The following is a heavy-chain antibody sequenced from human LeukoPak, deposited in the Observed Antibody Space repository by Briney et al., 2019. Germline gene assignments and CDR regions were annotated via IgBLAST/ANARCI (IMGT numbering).Heavy chain of an antibody. CDR1: GGTFSNYA. Sequence: ASVKVSCKASGGTFSNYAISWVRQAPGQGLKWMGGIIPLFGTANYAQKFLGRVIITADESTSTTYMYLSSLKSEDTAVYYCAREWAGYGSGSYYYYWGQGTLVTVSS. CDR3: AREWAGYGSGSYYYY. V-gene: IGHV1-69*13. CDR2: IIPLFGTA. J-gene: IGHJ4*02. D-gene: IGHD3-10*01.